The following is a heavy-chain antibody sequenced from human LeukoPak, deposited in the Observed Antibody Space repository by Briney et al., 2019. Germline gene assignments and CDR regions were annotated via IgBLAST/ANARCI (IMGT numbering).Heavy chain of an antibody. D-gene: IGHD4-17*01. CDR3: ARATVPVESPYYYYMDV. CDR2: ISSSSSYI. CDR1: GFTFSSYS. J-gene: IGHJ6*03. V-gene: IGHV3-21*01. Sequence: PWGSLRLSCAASGFTFSSYSMNWVRQAPGKGLEWVSSISSSSSYIYYADSVKGRFTISRDNAKNSLYLQMNSLRAEDTAVYYCARATVPVESPYYYYMDVWGKGTTVTVSS.